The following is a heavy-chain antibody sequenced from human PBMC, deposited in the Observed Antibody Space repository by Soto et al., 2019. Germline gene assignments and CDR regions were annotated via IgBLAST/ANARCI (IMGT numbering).Heavy chain of an antibody. J-gene: IGHJ4*02. D-gene: IGHD3-22*01. CDR2: IYYSGST. Sequence: SETLSLTCTVSGGSISSGGYYWSWIRQHPGKGLEWIGYIYYSGSTYYNPSLKSRVTISVDTSKNQFSLKLSSVTAADTAVYYCAEVIVERLYFDYWGQGTLVTVSS. V-gene: IGHV4-31*02. CDR1: GGSISSGGYY. CDR3: AEVIVERLYFDY.